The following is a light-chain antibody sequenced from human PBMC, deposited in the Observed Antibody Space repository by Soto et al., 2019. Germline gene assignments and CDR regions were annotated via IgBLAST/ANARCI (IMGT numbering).Light chain of an antibody. CDR2: DIS. CDR3: PQYGSSPIT. Sequence: TLSAAALSVSPGERATLSCRASQTVSRNLAWYQQRPGQAPRLLIYDISNRATGVPARFSGSGSGTDFTLTIIRLEPEDFAVYYCPQYGSSPITFGQGTILEI. V-gene: IGKV3-20*01. CDR1: QTVSRN. J-gene: IGKJ5*01.